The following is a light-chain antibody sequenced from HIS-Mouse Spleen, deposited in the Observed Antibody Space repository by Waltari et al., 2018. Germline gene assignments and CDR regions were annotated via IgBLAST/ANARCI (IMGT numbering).Light chain of an antibody. Sequence: SYELTQPPSVSVSPGQTASITCSGDKLGDRYACWYQQTPGQSPVLVIYQDSKRPSGIPERFSGSNSGNTATLTIGGTQAMHEADYYCQAWDSSHVVFGGGTKLTVL. CDR1: KLGDRY. CDR2: QDS. J-gene: IGLJ2*01. CDR3: QAWDSSHVV. V-gene: IGLV3-1*01.